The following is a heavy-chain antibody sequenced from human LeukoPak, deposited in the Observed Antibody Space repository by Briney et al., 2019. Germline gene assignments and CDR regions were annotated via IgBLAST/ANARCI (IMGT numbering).Heavy chain of an antibody. CDR3: ARFSFGYSSSGYLDY. CDR2: SSSSSSYT. V-gene: IGHV3-11*06. J-gene: IGHJ4*02. D-gene: IGHD6-19*01. CDR1: GFTSSDYY. Sequence: PGGSLRLSCAASGFTSSDYYMSWIRQAPGQGLEWVSYSSSSSSYTYYADSVKGRFTISRDNAKNSLYLQMNSLRAEDTAVYYCARFSFGYSSSGYLDYWGQGTLVTVSS.